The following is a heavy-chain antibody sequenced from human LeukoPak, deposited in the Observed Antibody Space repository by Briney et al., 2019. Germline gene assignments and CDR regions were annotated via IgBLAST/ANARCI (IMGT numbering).Heavy chain of an antibody. CDR1: GFTFGDYA. D-gene: IGHD1-26*01. V-gene: IGHV3-9*01. Sequence: PGRSLRLSCAASGFTFGDYAMHWVRQVPGKGLEWVSGISWNSGSIDYADSVKGRFTISRDNSKNTLYLQMNSLRAEDTAVYYCAKGGVTGLSIVGASDYWGQGTLVTVSS. CDR3: AKGGVTGLSIVGASDY. J-gene: IGHJ4*02. CDR2: ISWNSGSI.